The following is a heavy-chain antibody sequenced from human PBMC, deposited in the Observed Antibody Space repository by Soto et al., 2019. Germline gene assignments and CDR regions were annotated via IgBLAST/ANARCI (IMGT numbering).Heavy chain of an antibody. Sequence: SETLSLTCAVYGGSFSGYYWSWIRQPPGKGLEWIGEINHSGSTNYNPSLKSRVTISVDTSKNQFSLKLSSVTAADTAVYYCARGRPGRLGELSLYPFDYWGHGTLVTVSS. J-gene: IGHJ4*01. CDR2: INHSGST. V-gene: IGHV4-34*01. CDR3: ARGRPGRLGELSLYPFDY. CDR1: GGSFSGYY. D-gene: IGHD3-16*02.